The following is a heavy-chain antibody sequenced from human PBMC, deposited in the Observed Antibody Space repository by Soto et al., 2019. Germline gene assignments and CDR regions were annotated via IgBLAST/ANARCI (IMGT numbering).Heavy chain of an antibody. D-gene: IGHD2-8*01. Sequence: QVQLVESGGGVVQPGRSLRLSCAASGFTFSSYAMHWVRQAPGKGLEWVAVISYDGSNKYYADSVKGRFTISRDNSKNTLYLQMNSLRAEDTAVYYCARGPVNIVLMVYATAPYDGMDVWGQGTTVTVSS. CDR2: ISYDGSNK. V-gene: IGHV3-30-3*01. CDR3: ARGPVNIVLMVYATAPYDGMDV. J-gene: IGHJ6*02. CDR1: GFTFSSYA.